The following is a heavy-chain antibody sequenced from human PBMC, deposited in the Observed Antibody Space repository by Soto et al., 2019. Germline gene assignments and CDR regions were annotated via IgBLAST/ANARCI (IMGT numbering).Heavy chain of an antibody. CDR1: GFTFSNAW. Sequence: GGSLRLSCAASGFTFSNAWMNWVRQAPGKGLEWVGRIKSKTDGGTTDYAAPVKGSFTISRDDSKNTLYLQMNSLKTEDTAVYYCTTDPDIVVVVAARLPYGMDVWGQGTTVTVSS. CDR3: TTDPDIVVVVAARLPYGMDV. J-gene: IGHJ6*02. D-gene: IGHD2-15*01. CDR2: IKSKTDGGTT. V-gene: IGHV3-15*07.